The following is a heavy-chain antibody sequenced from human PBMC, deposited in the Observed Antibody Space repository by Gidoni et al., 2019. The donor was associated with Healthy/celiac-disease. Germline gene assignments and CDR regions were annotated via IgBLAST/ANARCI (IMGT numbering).Heavy chain of an antibody. CDR2: IYPGASDT. V-gene: IGHV5-51*01. CDR1: GYSHHSYG. D-gene: IGHD2-15*01. CDR3: ARGAVVLAATPDYFDS. J-gene: IGHJ4*02. Sequence: EVQLVQSGEEVKKTGESLKSYSKGSGYSHHSYGIGWMRQLPGKGLECMGIIYPGASDTSYRPSFHGQVTSSADKSISTAYLQWSRLKASDTAMYYCARGAVVLAATPDYFDSWGQGTLVTVSS.